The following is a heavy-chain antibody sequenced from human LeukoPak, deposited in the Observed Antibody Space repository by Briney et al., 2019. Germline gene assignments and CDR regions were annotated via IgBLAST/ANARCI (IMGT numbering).Heavy chain of an antibody. D-gene: IGHD6-19*01. V-gene: IGHV4-59*01. Sequence: KPSETLSLTGTVSGGSISSYYWSWIRQPPGRGLEWIGYIYYSGSTNYNPSLNSRVTISVDTSKNQFSLKLRSVTAADTAVYSCARGPYSSGWINSFDYWGQGTLVTVSP. CDR1: GGSISSYY. CDR2: IYYSGST. CDR3: ARGPYSSGWINSFDY. J-gene: IGHJ4*02.